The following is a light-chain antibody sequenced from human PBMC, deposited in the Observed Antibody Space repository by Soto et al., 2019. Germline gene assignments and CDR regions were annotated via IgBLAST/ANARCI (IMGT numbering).Light chain of an antibody. CDR1: QTISSY. Sequence: DIQMTQSPSSLSASVGDRVTITCRASQTISSYLNWYQQKPGKAPKLLIYAASTLQSGVPSRFSVSGSGTDFTLTISCLKPEDFVTYYCQQSYSTPRTFGQGTKVEIK. CDR2: AAS. CDR3: QQSYSTPRT. V-gene: IGKV1-39*01. J-gene: IGKJ1*01.